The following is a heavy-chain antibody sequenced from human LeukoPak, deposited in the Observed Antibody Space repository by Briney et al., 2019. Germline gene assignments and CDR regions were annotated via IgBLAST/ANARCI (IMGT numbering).Heavy chain of an antibody. J-gene: IGHJ6*03. Sequence: GASVKVSCKASGYTFTGYYMHWVRQAPGQGLEWMGWINPTRGDTNYAQKFQGRVIMTRDTSITTVYMELSRLRSDDTAMYYCAKAGVPAYYYYYYMDVWGKGTTVTVSS. V-gene: IGHV1-2*02. CDR2: INPTRGDT. CDR1: GYTFTGYY. D-gene: IGHD7-27*01. CDR3: AKAGVPAYYYYYYMDV.